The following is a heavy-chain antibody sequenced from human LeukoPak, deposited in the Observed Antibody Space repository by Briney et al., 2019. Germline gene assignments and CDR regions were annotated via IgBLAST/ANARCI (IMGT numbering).Heavy chain of an antibody. CDR1: GDSVSSNSAA. V-gene: IGHV6-1*01. D-gene: IGHD3-22*01. Sequence: SQTLSLTCAISGDSVSSNSAAWNWIRQSPSRGLEWLGRTYYRSKWYDDYAVSVKSRITINPDTSKNQFSLQLNSVTPDDTAVYYCARDRGDYYDSSGYYETPYFDYWGQGTLVTVSS. CDR3: ARDRGDYYDSSGYYETPYFDY. J-gene: IGHJ4*02. CDR2: TYYRSKWYD.